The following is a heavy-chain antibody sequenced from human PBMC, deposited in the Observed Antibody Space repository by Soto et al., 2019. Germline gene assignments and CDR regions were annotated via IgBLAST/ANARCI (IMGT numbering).Heavy chain of an antibody. Sequence: GGSLRLSCTASGFTFGDFALTWFRQTPGKGLEWVGFIRSRPYGGTAEYAASVKGRFTISRDDSKSFAYLQIKSLKTEDTAVYYCTLLWFGELVPGGQGTTVTVSS. CDR2: IRSRPYGGTA. V-gene: IGHV3-49*03. CDR1: GFTFGDFA. D-gene: IGHD3-10*01. J-gene: IGHJ6*02. CDR3: TLLWFGELVP.